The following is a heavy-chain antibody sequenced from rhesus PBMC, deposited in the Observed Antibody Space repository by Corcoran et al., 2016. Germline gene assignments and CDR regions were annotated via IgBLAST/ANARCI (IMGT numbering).Heavy chain of an antibody. V-gene: IGHV4-173*01. CDR1: GGSVSDSYY. CDR2: ISGSGGNT. D-gene: IGHD6-31*01. J-gene: IGHJ4*01. Sequence: QVQLQESGPGLVNPSETLSLTCTVSGGSVSDSYYWSLIRQPPRKGLEWMGRISGSGGNTNYNPSLKSRVTISRDTSKNQFSLKLSSVTAADTAVYYCARRWDSSGWYGVDYWGQGVLVTVSS. CDR3: ARRWDSSGWYGVDY.